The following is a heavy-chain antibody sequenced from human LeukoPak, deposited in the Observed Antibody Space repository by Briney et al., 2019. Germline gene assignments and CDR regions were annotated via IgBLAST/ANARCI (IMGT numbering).Heavy chain of an antibody. CDR3: AKEIRPNDC. CDR1: GYTFTSYY. V-gene: IGHV1-46*01. CDR2: INPSGGST. J-gene: IGHJ4*02. Sequence: ASVKVSCKASGYTFTSYYMHWVRQAPGQGLEWMGIINPSGGSTSYAQKFQGRVTMTRDTSTSTVYMELSSLRVDDTAVYYCAKEIRPNDCWGQGTLVTVSS.